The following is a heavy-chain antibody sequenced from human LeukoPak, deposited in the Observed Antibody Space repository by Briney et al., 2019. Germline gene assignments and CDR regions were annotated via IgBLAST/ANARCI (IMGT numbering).Heavy chain of an antibody. J-gene: IGHJ4*02. CDR2: ISDGGGGT. V-gene: IGHV3-23*01. Sequence: PGGSLRLSCAASGFTFSSYAMSWVRQAPGKGLEWVSGISDGGGGTYYAESVKGRFSISRDNSKNTLYLQMNSLRAEDTAVYYCAKGPIRFDYWGQGTLVTVSS. CDR3: AKGPIRFDY. CDR1: GFTFSSYA.